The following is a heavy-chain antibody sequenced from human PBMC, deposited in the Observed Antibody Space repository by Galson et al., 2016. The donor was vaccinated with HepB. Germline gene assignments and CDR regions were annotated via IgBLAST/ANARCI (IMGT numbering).Heavy chain of an antibody. V-gene: IGHV1-69*13. J-gene: IGHJ6*02. CDR3: ARGGPPRDIVVVPAAMNYYYGMDV. CDR2: IIPIFGTA. D-gene: IGHD2-2*01. Sequence: SVKVSCKASGGTFSSYAISWVRQAPGQGLEWMGGIIPIFGTANYAQRFQGRVTITADESTSTAYMELSNLRAGDTAVYYCARGGPPRDIVVVPAAMNYYYGMDVWGQGTTVTVSS. CDR1: GGTFSSYA.